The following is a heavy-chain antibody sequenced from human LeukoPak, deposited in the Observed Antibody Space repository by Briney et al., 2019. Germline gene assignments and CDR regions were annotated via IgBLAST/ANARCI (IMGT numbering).Heavy chain of an antibody. CDR1: GFTFDDYA. D-gene: IGHD6-19*01. CDR3: ARLIAVAGTYWYFDL. CDR2: IYYSGST. J-gene: IGHJ2*01. Sequence: LRLSCAASGFTFDDYAMHWIRQHPGKGLEWIGYIYYSGSTYYNPSLKSRVTISVDTSKNQFSLKLSSVTAADTAVYYCARLIAVAGTYWYFDLWGRGTLVTVSS. V-gene: IGHV4-31*02.